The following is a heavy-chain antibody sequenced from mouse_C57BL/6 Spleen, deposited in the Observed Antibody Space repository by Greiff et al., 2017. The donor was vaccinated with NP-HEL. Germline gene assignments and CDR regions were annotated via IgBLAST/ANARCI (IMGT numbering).Heavy chain of an antibody. V-gene: IGHV1-69*01. CDR2: IDPSDSYT. CDR3: ARHYYDYGVFAY. CDR1: GYTFTSYW. D-gene: IGHD2-4*01. J-gene: IGHJ3*01. Sequence: QVHVKQPGAELVMPGASVKLSCKASGYTFTSYWMHWVKQRPGQGLEWIGEIDPSDSYTNYNQKFKGKSTLTVDKSSSTAYMQLSSLTSEDSAVYYCARHYYDYGVFAYWGQGTLVTVSA.